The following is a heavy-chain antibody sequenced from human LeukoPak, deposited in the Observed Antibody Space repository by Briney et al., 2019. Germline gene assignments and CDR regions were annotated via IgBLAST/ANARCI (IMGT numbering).Heavy chain of an antibody. CDR1: GGSFSGYY. J-gene: IGHJ5*02. D-gene: IGHD6-19*01. CDR3: ARGLRGYSSGWYRRGLWFDP. Sequence: SETLSLTCAVYGGSFSGYYWSWIRQPPGKGLEWIGEINHSGSTNYNPSLKSRVTISVDTSKNQFSLKLSSVTAADTAVYYCARGLRGYSSGWYRRGLWFDPWGQGTLVTVSS. V-gene: IGHV4-34*01. CDR2: INHSGST.